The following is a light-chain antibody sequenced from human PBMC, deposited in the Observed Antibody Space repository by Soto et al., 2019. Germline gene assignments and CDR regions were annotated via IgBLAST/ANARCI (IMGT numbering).Light chain of an antibody. CDR1: QSVSTY. CDR3: QQSYNTPFT. V-gene: IGKV1-39*01. CDR2: AAS. Sequence: DIQMTQSPSSLSASVGDTVIITCRASQSVSTYLNWYQQKPGKAPKLLIYAASSLHSGVPSTISGSGSGTDFTLTISSLQPEDFATYYCQQSYNTPFTFGPGTKVDIK. J-gene: IGKJ3*01.